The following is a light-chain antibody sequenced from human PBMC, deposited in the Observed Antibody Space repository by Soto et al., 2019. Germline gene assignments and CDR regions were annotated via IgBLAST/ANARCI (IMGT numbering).Light chain of an antibody. Sequence: QSALTQPPSVSGAPGQRVTISCTGSSSNIGANYDVHWYQHRPGTAPKLLIFGNNNRPSGVPDRFSGSKSGTSASLAITGLQAEDEGDYYCQSYDSTLSARYVFRTGTKVTVL. J-gene: IGLJ1*01. V-gene: IGLV1-40*01. CDR1: SSNIGANYD. CDR2: GNN. CDR3: QSYDSTLSARYV.